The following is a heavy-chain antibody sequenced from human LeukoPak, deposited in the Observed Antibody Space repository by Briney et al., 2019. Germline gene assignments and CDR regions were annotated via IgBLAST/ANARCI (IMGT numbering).Heavy chain of an antibody. Sequence: GGSLRLSCAASGFTFSSYGMHWVRQAPGKGLEWVAVISYDGSNKYYADSVKGRFTISRDNSKNTLYLQMNSLRAEDTAVYYYAKGRPYYYGSGSQLPPFDYWGQGTLVTVSS. CDR2: ISYDGSNK. J-gene: IGHJ4*02. D-gene: IGHD3-10*01. CDR1: GFTFSSYG. CDR3: AKGRPYYYGSGSQLPPFDY. V-gene: IGHV3-30*18.